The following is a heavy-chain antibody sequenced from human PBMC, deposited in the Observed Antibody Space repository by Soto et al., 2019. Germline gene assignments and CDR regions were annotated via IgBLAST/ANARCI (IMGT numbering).Heavy chain of an antibody. Sequence: QVQLVQSGAEVKTPGSSVKVSCKASGGNFSNYAISWVRQAPRQGLEWMGTIIPIFATANYAQNFQGRVTISADESTTTAYMELSSLRYEDTAVYYCAREPVFGTVNWLDPWGQGTLVTVSS. CDR1: GGNFSNYA. CDR3: AREPVFGTVNWLDP. CDR2: IIPIFATA. D-gene: IGHD1-1*01. V-gene: IGHV1-69*15. J-gene: IGHJ5*02.